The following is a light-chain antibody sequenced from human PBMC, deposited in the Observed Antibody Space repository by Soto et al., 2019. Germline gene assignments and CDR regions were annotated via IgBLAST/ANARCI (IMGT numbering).Light chain of an antibody. Sequence: QSALTQPASVSGSPGQSITISCTGTSSDVGAYNYVSWYQQHPGKAPKLTISEVSNRPSGVSNRFSGSKSGNTASLTISGLQAEDEADYYCSSYTSSSTVVFGGGTKLTVL. CDR3: SSYTSSSTVV. CDR2: EVS. CDR1: SSDVGAYNY. V-gene: IGLV2-14*01. J-gene: IGLJ2*01.